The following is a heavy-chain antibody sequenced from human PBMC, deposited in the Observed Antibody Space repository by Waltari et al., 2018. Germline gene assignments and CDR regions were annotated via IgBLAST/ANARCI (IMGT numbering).Heavy chain of an antibody. D-gene: IGHD6-6*01. CDR2: IYTSGSS. J-gene: IGHJ3*02. V-gene: IGHV4-61*02. CDR1: GGSISSGSYY. Sequence: QVQLQESGPGLVKPSQTLSLTCTVSGGSISSGSYYWSWIRQPAGKGLEWIGRIYTSGSSNYNPSLKRRVTISVDTCKNQLSLKLSSVTAADTAVYYCAREEDSSLWPGADAFDIWGQGTMVTVSS. CDR3: AREEDSSLWPGADAFDI.